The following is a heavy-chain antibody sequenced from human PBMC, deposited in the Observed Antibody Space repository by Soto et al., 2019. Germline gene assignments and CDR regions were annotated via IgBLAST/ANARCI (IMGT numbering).Heavy chain of an antibody. V-gene: IGHV3-30-3*01. CDR1: GFAFSSYA. CDR3: ASEFRLVHSGYQGYCQH. Sequence: QVQLVESGGGVVQPGRSLRLSCAASGFAFSSYAMHWVRQAPGKGLEWVALISYDENNKYYADSVKGRFTISRDNSKNTLSLQMNSLSPEDTAVYYCASEFRLVHSGYQGYCQHWGQGTLVTVSS. D-gene: IGHD3-22*01. J-gene: IGHJ1*01. CDR2: ISYDENNK.